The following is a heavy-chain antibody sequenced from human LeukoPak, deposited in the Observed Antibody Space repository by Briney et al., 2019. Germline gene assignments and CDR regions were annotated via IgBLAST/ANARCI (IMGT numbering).Heavy chain of an antibody. V-gene: IGHV4-59*01. D-gene: IGHD1-26*01. J-gene: IGHJ1*01. CDR1: GGSISSYY. CDR3: ATASSGSETNFQH. Sequence: SETLSLTCTVSGGSISSYYWSWIRQPPGKGLEWIGYIYYSGSTNYNPSLKSRVTTSVDTSKNQFSLKLSSVTAADTAVYYCATASSGSETNFQHWGQGTLVTVSS. CDR2: IYYSGST.